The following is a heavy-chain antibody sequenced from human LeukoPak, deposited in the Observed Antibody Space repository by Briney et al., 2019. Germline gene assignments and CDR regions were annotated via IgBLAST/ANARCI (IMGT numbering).Heavy chain of an antibody. J-gene: IGHJ4*02. Sequence: PGGSLRLSCAASGFTFSSYGMHWVRQAPGKGLEWVAVIWYDGSNKYYADSVKGRFTISRDNSKNTLYLQMNSLRAEDTAVYYCAKRGMTTIKEGFDYWGQGTLVTVSS. CDR1: GFTFSSYG. V-gene: IGHV3-33*06. CDR3: AKRGMTTIKEGFDY. D-gene: IGHD5-24*01. CDR2: IWYDGSNK.